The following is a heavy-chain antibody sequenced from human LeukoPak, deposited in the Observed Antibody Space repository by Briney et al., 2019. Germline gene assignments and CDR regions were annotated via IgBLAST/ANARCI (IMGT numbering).Heavy chain of an antibody. D-gene: IGHD4-17*01. CDR2: ISATGGSI. CDR3: VKESGPYGAFDI. V-gene: IGHV3-23*01. J-gene: IGHJ3*02. Sequence: PGGSLRLSCAASGFTFSSYAMSWVRQAPGKGLEWVSTISATGGSIYYADSVRGRLTISRDNSKNTVYLQMNSLRAEDTAVHYCVKESGPYGAFDIWGQGTMVTVSS. CDR1: GFTFSSYA.